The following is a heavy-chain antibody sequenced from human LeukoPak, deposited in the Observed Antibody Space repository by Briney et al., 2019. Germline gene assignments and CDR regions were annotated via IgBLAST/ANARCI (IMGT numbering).Heavy chain of an antibody. V-gene: IGHV3-23*01. J-gene: IGHJ4*02. CDR3: AKADYGYLDY. D-gene: IGHD4/OR15-4a*01. CDR2: ISGSGGXT. Sequence: GGSLRLSCAASGFTFSSYAMSWVRQAPGKGLEWVSAISGSGGXTYXXXXXXGRFTISXDNSKNTLYLQMNSLRAEDTAVYYCAKADYGYLDYWGQGTLVTVSS. CDR1: GFTFSSYA.